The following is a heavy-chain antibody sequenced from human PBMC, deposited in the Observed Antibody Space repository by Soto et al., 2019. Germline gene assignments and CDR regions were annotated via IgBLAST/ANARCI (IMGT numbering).Heavy chain of an antibody. V-gene: IGHV1-69*01. CDR3: ARDLSSGWYQANYYGMDV. CDR1: GGTFSSYA. Sequence: QVQLVQSGAEVKKPGSSVKVSCKASGGTFSSYAISWVRQAPGQGLEWMGGIIPIFGTANYAQKFQGRVTITADESTSTAYMELSSLRSEDTAVYYCARDLSSGWYQANYYGMDVWGQGTTVTVSS. CDR2: IIPIFGTA. J-gene: IGHJ6*02. D-gene: IGHD6-19*01.